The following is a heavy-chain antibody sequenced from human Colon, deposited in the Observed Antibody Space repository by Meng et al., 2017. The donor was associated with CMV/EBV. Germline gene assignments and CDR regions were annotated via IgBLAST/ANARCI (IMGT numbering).Heavy chain of an antibody. CDR3: TRLSDYSRSSWFNY. Sequence: FTFSGSAMHWVRQASGKGLEWVGRIRSKANSYATAYVASVEGRFTISRDDSKNTAYLQMNSLKTEDTAVYYCTRLSDYSRSSWFNYWGQGTLVTVS. V-gene: IGHV3-73*01. CDR2: IRSKANSYAT. D-gene: IGHD6-6*01. CDR1: FTFSGSA. J-gene: IGHJ4*02.